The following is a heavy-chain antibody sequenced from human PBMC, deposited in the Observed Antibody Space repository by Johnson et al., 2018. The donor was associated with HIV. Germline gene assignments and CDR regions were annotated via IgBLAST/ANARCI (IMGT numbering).Heavy chain of an antibody. CDR1: GFTFDDHG. CDR2: INWNGGNR. Sequence: VQLVESGGGVVRPGGFLRLSCAASGFTFDDHGMSWVRQAPGKGLEWISGINWNGGNRGYADSVKGRFTISRDNSKNTLYLQMNSLRAEDTAVSYCAKPAVGDGYKRDAFDIWGQGTMVTVSS. CDR3: AKPAVGDGYKRDAFDI. D-gene: IGHD5-24*01. J-gene: IGHJ3*02. V-gene: IGHV3-20*04.